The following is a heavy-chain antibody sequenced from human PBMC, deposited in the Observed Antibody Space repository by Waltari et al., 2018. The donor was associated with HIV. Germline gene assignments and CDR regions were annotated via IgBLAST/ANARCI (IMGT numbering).Heavy chain of an antibody. D-gene: IGHD6-19*01. CDR3: ARAYNSGPTPHNYYYYGIDV. J-gene: IGHJ6*02. Sequence: VRLDQWGSGLLNPSQTLSLTCAVYGGSFKGYFWNWVRRTPGRGLEWIGDVNYRGDTNYNPSLKSRASLSSDTSKNQFSLRLTSLTAAESATYYCARAYNSGPTPHNYYYYGIDVWGRGTTVIVSS. CDR2: VNYRGDT. V-gene: IGHV4-34*01. CDR1: GGSFKGYF.